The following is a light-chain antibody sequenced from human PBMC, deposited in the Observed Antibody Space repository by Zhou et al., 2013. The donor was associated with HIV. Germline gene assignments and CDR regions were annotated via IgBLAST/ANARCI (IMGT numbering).Light chain of an antibody. CDR3: QSYDSSLSVV. CDR1: SSDVGGYNY. Sequence: QSALTQPPSASGSPGQSVTISCTGTSSDVGGYNYVSWYQQHPGKAPKLIIYEVSKRPSGVPDRFSGSKSGTSASLAITGLQAEDEADYYCQSYDSSLSVVFGGGTRLTVL. CDR2: EVS. J-gene: IGLJ2*01. V-gene: IGLV2-8*01.